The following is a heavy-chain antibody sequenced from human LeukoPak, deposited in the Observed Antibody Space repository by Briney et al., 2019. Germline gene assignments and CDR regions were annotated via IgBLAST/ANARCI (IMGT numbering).Heavy chain of an antibody. J-gene: IGHJ4*02. CDR1: GFTFSSYA. Sequence: GGSLRLSCAASGFTFSSYAMSWVRQAPGKGLEWVSAISGSGGSTYYADSVKGRFTISRDNSKSTLYLQMNSLRAEDTAVYYCAKDIVVVPAAISYWGQGTLVTVSS. V-gene: IGHV3-23*01. CDR3: AKDIVVVPAAISY. CDR2: ISGSGGST. D-gene: IGHD2-2*01.